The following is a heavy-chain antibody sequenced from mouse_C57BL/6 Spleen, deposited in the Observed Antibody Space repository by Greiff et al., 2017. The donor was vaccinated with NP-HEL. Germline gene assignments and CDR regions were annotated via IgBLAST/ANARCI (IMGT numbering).Heavy chain of an antibody. CDR3: TRGGYSKNAMDY. CDR2: ISSGGDYI. J-gene: IGHJ4*01. Sequence: EVQVVESGEGLVKPGGSLKLSCAASGFTFSSYAMSWVRQTPEKRLEWVAYISSGGDYIYYADTVKGRFTISRDNARNTLYLQMSSLKSEDTAMYYCTRGGYSKNAMDYWGQGTSVTVSS. CDR1: GFTFSSYA. D-gene: IGHD2-5*01. V-gene: IGHV5-9-1*02.